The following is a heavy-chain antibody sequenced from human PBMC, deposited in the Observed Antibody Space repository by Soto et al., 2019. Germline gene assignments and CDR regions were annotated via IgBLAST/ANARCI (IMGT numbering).Heavy chain of an antibody. CDR2: IYHSGST. CDR1: GGSISSSNW. Sequence: SETLSLTCAVSGGSISSSNWWSWVRQPPGKGLEWIGEIYHSGSTNYNPSLKSRVTISVDKSKNQFSLKLSSVTAADTAVYYCARNPKKSRGSSSSFLDYWGRGTLVTVSS. D-gene: IGHD6-6*01. J-gene: IGHJ4*02. V-gene: IGHV4-4*02. CDR3: ARNPKKSRGSSSSFLDY.